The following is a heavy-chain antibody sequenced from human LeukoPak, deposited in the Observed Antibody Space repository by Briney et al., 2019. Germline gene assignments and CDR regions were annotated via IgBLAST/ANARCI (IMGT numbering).Heavy chain of an antibody. V-gene: IGHV5-51*01. CDR2: IYPGGSDT. D-gene: IGHD6-19*01. CDR3: ARLRYSSGWYDWFDP. CDR1: GYSFTSYW. Sequence: GESLKISCKGSGYSFTSYWIGWVRQMPGKGLEWMGIIYPGGSDTRYSPSFQGQVTISADKSISTAYLQWSSLKASDTAMYYCARLRYSSGWYDWFDPWGQGTLVTVSS. J-gene: IGHJ5*02.